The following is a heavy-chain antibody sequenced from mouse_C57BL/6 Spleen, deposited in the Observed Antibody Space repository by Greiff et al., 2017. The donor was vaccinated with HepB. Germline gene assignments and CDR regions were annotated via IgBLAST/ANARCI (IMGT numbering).Heavy chain of an antibody. Sequence: DVQLVESGGGLVQPGGSLKLSCAASGFTFSDYGMAWVRQAPRKGPEWVAFISNLAYSIYYADTVTGRFTISRENAKNTLYLEMSSLRSEDTAMYYCARQRCPYYSNWNYAMDYWGQGTSVTVSS. D-gene: IGHD2-5*01. CDR2: ISNLAYSI. J-gene: IGHJ4*01. V-gene: IGHV5-15*01. CDR1: GFTFSDYG. CDR3: ARQRCPYYSNWNYAMDY.